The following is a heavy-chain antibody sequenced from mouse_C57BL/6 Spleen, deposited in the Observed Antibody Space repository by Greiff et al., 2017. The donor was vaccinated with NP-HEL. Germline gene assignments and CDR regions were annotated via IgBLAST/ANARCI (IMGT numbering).Heavy chain of an antibody. J-gene: IGHJ3*01. Sequence: QVQLQQSGPELVKPGASVKISCKASGYAFSSSWMNWVKQRPGKGLEWIGRIYPGDGDTNYNGKFKGKATLTADKSSSTAYMQLSSLTSEDSAVYFCAREDGSSFFAYWGQGTLVTVSA. D-gene: IGHD1-1*01. CDR1: GYAFSSSW. V-gene: IGHV1-82*01. CDR2: IYPGDGDT. CDR3: AREDGSSFFAY.